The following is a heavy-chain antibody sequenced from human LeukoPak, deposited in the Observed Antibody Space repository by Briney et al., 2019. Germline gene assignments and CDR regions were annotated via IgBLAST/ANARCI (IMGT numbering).Heavy chain of an antibody. CDR2: ISSSSSTR. V-gene: IGHV3-48*04. Sequence: GGSLRLSCAASGFIYSSYSMNWLRQAPGKGREWVAYISSSSSTRYYADSVKGRFTISRDNAKNSLFLQMDSLRAEDTAVYYCARDKQVGPSLFDHWGQGTLVSVFS. CDR3: ARDKQVGPSLFDH. D-gene: IGHD1-26*01. CDR1: GFIYSSYS. J-gene: IGHJ4*02.